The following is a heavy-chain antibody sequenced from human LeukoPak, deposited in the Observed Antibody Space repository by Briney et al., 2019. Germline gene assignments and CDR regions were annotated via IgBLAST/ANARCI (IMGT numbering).Heavy chain of an antibody. V-gene: IGHV3-74*01. CDR3: AREGDSSGWYNDYYFDY. D-gene: IGHD6-19*01. J-gene: IGHJ4*02. CDR2: INCDWSII. CDR1: GFTFRESL. Sequence: GSLRPSCAASGFTFRESLMHLVRQAPGKGLVWVSRINCDWSIIDYADTVKGRFTISRDNAKNTLYLQMNSLRAEDTAVYYCAREGDSSGWYNDYYFDYWGQGTLVTVSS.